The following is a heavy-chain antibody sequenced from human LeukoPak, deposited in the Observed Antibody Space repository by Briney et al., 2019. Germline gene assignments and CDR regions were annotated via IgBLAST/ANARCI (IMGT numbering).Heavy chain of an antibody. J-gene: IGHJ6*02. D-gene: IGHD6-6*01. Sequence: GGSLRLSCAASGFTFSSYWMHWVRHAPGKGRVWVSRINSEGSSTSYADSVKGRFTISRDNAKNTLYLQMNSWRAENTAVYYCAREPTYSSSSYYYYGMDVWGQGTTVTVSS. CDR1: GFTFSSYW. CDR3: AREPTYSSSSYYYYGMDV. CDR2: INSEGSST. V-gene: IGHV3-74*01.